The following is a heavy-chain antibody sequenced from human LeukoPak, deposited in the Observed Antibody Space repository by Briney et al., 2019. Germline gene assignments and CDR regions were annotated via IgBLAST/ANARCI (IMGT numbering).Heavy chain of an antibody. CDR2: SYFSGST. V-gene: IGHV4-59*01. CDR3: ARDDFGETAMVRLYY. J-gene: IGHJ4*02. Sequence: SQTLSLTCTLYARSMSRYYWRCIRQPQGKGLEWIGYSYFSGSTKYNPSLKSRVTISVDTSKNQFSLKLSSVTAADTAVYYCARDDFGETAMVRLYYWGQGTLVTVSS. CDR1: ARSMSRYY. D-gene: IGHD5-18*01.